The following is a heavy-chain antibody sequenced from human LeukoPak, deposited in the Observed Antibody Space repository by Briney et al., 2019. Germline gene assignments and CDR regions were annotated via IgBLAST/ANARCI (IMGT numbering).Heavy chain of an antibody. CDR2: ISGSGGST. CDR3: ARENWAPYD. J-gene: IGHJ4*02. CDR1: GFTFSSYA. V-gene: IGHV3-23*01. Sequence: GGSLRLSCAASGFTFSSYAMSWVRQAPGKGLEWVSDISGSGGSTYYADSVKGRFTISRDNAKNSLYLQMNSLRAEDTAVYYCARENWAPYDWGQGTLVTVSS. D-gene: IGHD7-27*01.